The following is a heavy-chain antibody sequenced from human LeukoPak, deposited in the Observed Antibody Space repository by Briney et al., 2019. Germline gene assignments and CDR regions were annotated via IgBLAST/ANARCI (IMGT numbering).Heavy chain of an antibody. CDR3: AKSLTVAATTTSYYGMDV. J-gene: IGHJ6*02. CDR2: ISGSGGST. V-gene: IGHV3-23*01. D-gene: IGHD2-15*01. CDR1: GFTFSSYA. Sequence: GGSLRLSCAASGFTFSSYAMSWVRQAPGKGLEWVSAISGSGGSTYYADSVKGRFTISRDNSKNTLYLQMNSLRAEDTAVYYCAKSLTVAATTTSYYGMDVWGQGTTVTVPS.